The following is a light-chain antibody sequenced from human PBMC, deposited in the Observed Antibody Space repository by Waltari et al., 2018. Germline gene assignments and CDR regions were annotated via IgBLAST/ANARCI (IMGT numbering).Light chain of an antibody. CDR1: HIGTKA. V-gene: IGLV3-21*02. J-gene: IGLJ2*01. CDR2: DDD. CDR3: QVWDSHTVV. Sequence: SYVLTQLSSMSVTPGQTARIVCGGRHIGTKAVHWYQRKAGQAPLLVLHDDDTRPSGIPDRFSGTKSGGTATLTISGVEAEDEADYFCQVWDSHTVVFGGGTNLTVL.